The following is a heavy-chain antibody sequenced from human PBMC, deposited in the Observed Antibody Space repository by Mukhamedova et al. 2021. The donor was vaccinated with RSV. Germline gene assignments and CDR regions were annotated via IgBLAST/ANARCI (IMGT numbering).Heavy chain of an antibody. CDR2: A. V-gene: IGHV1-69*01. CDR3: ARDGGYFDY. J-gene: IGHJ4*02. Sequence: ANYAQKFQGRVTITADQSTSTAYMELSSLRSEDTAVYYCARDGGYFDYWGQGTLVTVSS. D-gene: IGHD3-10*01.